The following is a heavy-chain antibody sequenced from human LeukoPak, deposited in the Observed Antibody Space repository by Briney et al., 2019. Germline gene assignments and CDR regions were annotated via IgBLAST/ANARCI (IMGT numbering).Heavy chain of an antibody. V-gene: IGHV4-39*07. J-gene: IGHJ3*02. CDR3: ARPNYYDSSGYYWSRGRDAFDI. D-gene: IGHD3-22*01. CDR1: GGSISSSSYY. Sequence: PSETLSLTCTVSGGSISSSSYYWGWIRQPPGKGLEWIGNIFYSGSTYYSPSLRSRVTISLDTSRNQFSLKLNSVTAADTAVYYCARPNYYDSSGYYWSRGRDAFDIWGQGTMVTVSS. CDR2: IFYSGST.